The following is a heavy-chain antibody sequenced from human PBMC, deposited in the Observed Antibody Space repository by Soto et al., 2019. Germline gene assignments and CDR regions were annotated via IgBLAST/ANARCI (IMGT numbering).Heavy chain of an antibody. J-gene: IGHJ5*02. CDR3: TRIVVVIHPHFEP. V-gene: IGHV3-49*03. D-gene: IGHD3-22*01. CDR2: IRSKAYGGTT. Sequence: GGSLRLSCTASGFTFGDYAMSWFRQAPGKGLEWVGFIRSKAYGGTTEYAASVKGRFTISRDDSKSIAYLQMNSLKTEDTAVYYCTRIVVVIHPHFEPWGQGTLVTVSS. CDR1: GFTFGDYA.